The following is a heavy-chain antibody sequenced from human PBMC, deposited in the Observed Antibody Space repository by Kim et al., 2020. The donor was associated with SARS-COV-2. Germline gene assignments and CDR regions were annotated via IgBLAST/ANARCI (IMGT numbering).Heavy chain of an antibody. D-gene: IGHD1-7*01. CDR2: IYYSGST. Sequence: SETLSLTCTVSGGSISSYYWSWIRQPPGKGLEWIGYIYYSGSTNYNPSLKSRVSISVDTSKNQFSLKLSSVTAADTAVYYCARDHRYNWNYGVGFDPWGQGTLVTVSS. CDR1: GGSISSYY. V-gene: IGHV4-59*01. CDR3: ARDHRYNWNYGVGFDP. J-gene: IGHJ5*02.